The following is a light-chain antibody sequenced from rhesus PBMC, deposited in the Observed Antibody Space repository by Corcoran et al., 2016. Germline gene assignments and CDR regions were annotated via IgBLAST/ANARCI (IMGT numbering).Light chain of an antibody. Sequence: DIQMTQSPSSLSASVGDKVTITCRASQGISRWLAWYQQQPGTAPDLLIYDASSLQSGVPSRFSGSGSGTDYTRTISSLQPEDFATYYCQQGYSPPYSFGQGTKVEIK. CDR1: QGISRW. V-gene: IGKV1-18*01. CDR3: QQGYSPPYS. CDR2: DAS. J-gene: IGKJ2*01.